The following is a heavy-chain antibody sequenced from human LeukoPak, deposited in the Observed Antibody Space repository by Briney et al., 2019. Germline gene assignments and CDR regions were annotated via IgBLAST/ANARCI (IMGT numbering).Heavy chain of an antibody. V-gene: IGHV1-18*01. D-gene: IGHD2-8*02. CDR2: ISAYNANT. CDR1: GYTFTSYG. CDR3: ARDKAGWEEYCTGGTCPGDY. J-gene: IGHJ4*02. Sequence: ASVKVSCKASGYTFTSYGISWVRQAPGQGLEWMGLISAYNANTDYAQKLQGRVTMTTDTSTSTAYMELTSLRSDDTAVYYCARDKAGWEEYCTGGTCPGDYWGQGTLVTVSS.